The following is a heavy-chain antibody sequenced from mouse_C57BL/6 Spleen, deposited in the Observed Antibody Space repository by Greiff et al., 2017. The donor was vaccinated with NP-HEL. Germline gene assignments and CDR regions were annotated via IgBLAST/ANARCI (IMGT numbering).Heavy chain of an antibody. CDR2: ISYDGSN. V-gene: IGHV3-6*01. CDR1: GYSITSGYY. J-gene: IGHJ2*01. CDR3: ASLGITTVVATGGY. Sequence: EVKLVESGPGLVKPSQSLSLTCSVTGYSITSGYYWNWIRQFPGNKLEWMGYISYDGSNNYNPSLKNRISITRDTSKNQFFLKLNSVTTEDTATYYCASLGITTVVATGGYWGQGTTLTVSS. D-gene: IGHD1-1*01.